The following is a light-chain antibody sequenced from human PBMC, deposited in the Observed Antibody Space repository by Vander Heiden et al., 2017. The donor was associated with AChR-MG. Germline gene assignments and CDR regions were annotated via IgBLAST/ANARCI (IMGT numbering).Light chain of an antibody. J-gene: IGKJ2*01. CDR2: WAS. Sequence: DIVMTQSPDSLVVSLGERATINCKSSQSVLYSSNNKNYLAWYQQKPGQPPKLLIYWASTRESGVPDRFSGSGSGTDFTLTISSPQAEDVAVYYCQQDDSTPYTFGQGTKLEIK. V-gene: IGKV4-1*01. CDR1: QSVLYSSNNKNY. CDR3: QQDDSTPYT.